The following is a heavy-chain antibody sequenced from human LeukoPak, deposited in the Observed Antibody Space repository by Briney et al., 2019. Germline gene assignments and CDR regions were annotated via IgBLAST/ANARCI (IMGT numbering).Heavy chain of an antibody. CDR2: ISAYNGNT. J-gene: IGHJ4*02. Sequence: ASVNVSCKASGYTFTSYGISWVRQAPGQGLEWMGWISAYNGNTNYAQKLQGRVTMTTDTSTSTAYMELRSLRSDDTAVYYCSRDGIVAPITFAFDYWGQGTLVTVSS. D-gene: IGHD5-12*01. CDR3: SRDGIVAPITFAFDY. V-gene: IGHV1-18*01. CDR1: GYTFTSYG.